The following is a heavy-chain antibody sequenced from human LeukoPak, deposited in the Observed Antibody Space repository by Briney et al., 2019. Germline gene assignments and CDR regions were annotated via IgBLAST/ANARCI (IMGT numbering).Heavy chain of an antibody. V-gene: IGHV4-39*01. Sequence: PSETLSLTCTVSGGSITSNHYYWGWIRQPPGKGLEWIGSISYGGSTHYNPSLKSRVTMSVDTSENQFSLKLRSVTATDTAVYHCATSPGADYGGDHWFDPWGQGTLVTVSS. CDR3: ATSPGADYGGDHWFDP. CDR2: ISYGGST. CDR1: GGSITSNHYY. J-gene: IGHJ5*02. D-gene: IGHD4-23*01.